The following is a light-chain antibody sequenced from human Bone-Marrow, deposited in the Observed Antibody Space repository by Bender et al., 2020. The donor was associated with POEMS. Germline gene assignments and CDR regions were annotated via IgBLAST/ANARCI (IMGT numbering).Light chain of an antibody. CDR2: EVR. J-gene: IGLJ1*01. V-gene: IGLV2-18*02. CDR1: GSDVGRYDR. CDR3: SSYTSITTFFV. Sequence: QSALTQPPSVSGSPGQSVTISCTGTGSDVGRYDRVAWYQQAPDRPPKVLIYEVRKRPSGVPDRFSGSKSGNTASLTISGLQAEDEGLYYCSSYTSITTFFVFGTGTKVTVL.